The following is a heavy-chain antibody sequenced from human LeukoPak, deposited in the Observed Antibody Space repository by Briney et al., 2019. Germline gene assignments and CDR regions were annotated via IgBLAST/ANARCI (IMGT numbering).Heavy chain of an antibody. V-gene: IGHV4-59*01. J-gene: IGHJ3*02. D-gene: IGHD5-12*01. CDR1: GASTTHFY. Sequence: SETLSLTCTLSGASTTHFYWNWIRQPPGKGLEWIGYMHNSGSSKHSPSLQSRVTISIDTSKNQFSLQLTSVTAADTAIYYCARSAEWLRNAFDIWGQGTMVSVSS. CDR3: ARSAEWLRNAFDI. CDR2: MHNSGSS.